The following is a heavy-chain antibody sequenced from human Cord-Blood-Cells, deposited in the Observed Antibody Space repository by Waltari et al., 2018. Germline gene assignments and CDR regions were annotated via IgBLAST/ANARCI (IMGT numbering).Heavy chain of an antibody. CDR1: GFTFSSYG. D-gene: IGHD6-13*01. CDR2: IWYDGSNK. J-gene: IGHJ4*02. CDR3: ARHAVAAAAYDY. Sequence: QVQLVESGGGVVQPGRSLRLSCAASGFTFSSYGMHWVRQAPGKGLEWVAVIWYDGSNKYYADFVKGRFTISRDNSKNTLYLQMNSLRAEDTAVYYCARHAVAAAAYDYWGQGTLVTVSS. V-gene: IGHV3-33*01.